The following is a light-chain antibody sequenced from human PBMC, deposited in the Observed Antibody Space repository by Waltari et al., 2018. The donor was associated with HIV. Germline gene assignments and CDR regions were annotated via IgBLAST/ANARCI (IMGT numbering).Light chain of an antibody. CDR3: GAWDSGLSAWV. Sequence: HSVLTQPPSVSEAPGQKVTISSSGSSLNLGINYVSWYQQFPGTAPKLLIYDNNKRPSGIPDRFSGTKSGTSATLDITGLQTGDEAGYYCGAWDSGLSAWVFGGGTKLTVL. J-gene: IGLJ3*02. CDR2: DNN. V-gene: IGLV1-51*01. CDR1: SLNLGINY.